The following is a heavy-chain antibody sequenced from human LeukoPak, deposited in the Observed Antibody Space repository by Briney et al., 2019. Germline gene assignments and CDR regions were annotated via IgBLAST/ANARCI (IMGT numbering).Heavy chain of an antibody. Sequence: ASVKVSCKASGYTFTSYGISWVRQAPGQGLEWMGWISAYNGNTNYAQKLQGRVTMTTDTSTSTAYMELRSLRSDDTAVYYCARGGLLRYFDWCPYYWGQGTLVTVSS. J-gene: IGHJ4*02. D-gene: IGHD3-9*01. CDR3: ARGGLLRYFDWCPYY. CDR2: ISAYNGNT. V-gene: IGHV1-18*04. CDR1: GYTFTSYG.